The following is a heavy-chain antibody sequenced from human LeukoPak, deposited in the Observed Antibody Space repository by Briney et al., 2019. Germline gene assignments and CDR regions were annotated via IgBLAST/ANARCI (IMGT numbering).Heavy chain of an antibody. J-gene: IGHJ6*02. V-gene: IGHV3-30*18. CDR3: AKDTAVAGATFGMDV. D-gene: IGHD6-19*01. Sequence: GRSLRLSCAASGFTFSSYGMHWVRQAPGKGLEWVAVISYDGSNKYYADSVKGRFTISRDNSKNTLYLQMNSLRAEDTAVYYCAKDTAVAGATFGMDVWGQGTTVTVSS. CDR2: ISYDGSNK. CDR1: GFTFSSYG.